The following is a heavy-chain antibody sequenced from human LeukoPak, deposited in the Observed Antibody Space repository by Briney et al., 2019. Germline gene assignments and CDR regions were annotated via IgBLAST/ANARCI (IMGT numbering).Heavy chain of an antibody. J-gene: IGHJ4*02. Sequence: PGGSLRLSCAASGFTFSSYAMNWVRQAPGKGLEWVSTISDSGGGTYYADSVKGRFTISRDNSKNTLYLQMNRLRAEDTAVYYCASGRYSSSWSHDYWGQGTVVTVSS. D-gene: IGHD6-13*01. V-gene: IGHV3-23*01. CDR1: GFTFSSYA. CDR2: ISDSGGGT. CDR3: ASGRYSSSWSHDY.